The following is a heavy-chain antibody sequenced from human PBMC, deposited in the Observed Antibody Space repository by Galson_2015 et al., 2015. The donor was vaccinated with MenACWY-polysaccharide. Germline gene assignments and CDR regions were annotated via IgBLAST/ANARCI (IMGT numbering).Heavy chain of an antibody. V-gene: IGHV3-23*01. CDR1: GFTFSSYA. Sequence: SLRLSCAAAGFTFSSYAMSWVRQAPGKGLEWVSSMSGSGGSKYYGDSVKGRCTISRDNSKNTLYLQMNSLRAEDTAIYYCARLSRDTYRSPYYSDYWGQGTLVTVSS. CDR2: MSGSGGSK. CDR3: ARLSRDTYRSPYYSDY. J-gene: IGHJ4*02. D-gene: IGHD5-24*01.